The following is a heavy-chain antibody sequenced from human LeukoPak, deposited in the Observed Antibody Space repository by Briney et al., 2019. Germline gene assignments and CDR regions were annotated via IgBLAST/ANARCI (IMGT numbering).Heavy chain of an antibody. D-gene: IGHD2-15*01. Sequence: PGGSLRLSCAASGFTFSSYAMSWVHQAPGKGLEWVSAISGSGGSTYYADSVKGRFTISRDNSKNTLYLQMNSLRAEDTAVYYCAKWVGGYCSGGSCYNYYYYYMDVWGKGTTVTVSS. J-gene: IGHJ6*03. CDR3: AKWVGGYCSGGSCYNYYYYYMDV. V-gene: IGHV3-23*01. CDR1: GFTFSSYA. CDR2: ISGSGGST.